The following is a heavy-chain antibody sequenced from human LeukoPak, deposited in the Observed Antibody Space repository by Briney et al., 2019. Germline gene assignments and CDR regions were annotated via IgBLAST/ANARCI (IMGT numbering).Heavy chain of an antibody. D-gene: IGHD3-22*01. CDR3: ARDMSRGLYYDSSYFDY. CDR1: GYTFNNHY. V-gene: IGHV1-46*02. Sequence: ASVKVSCKASGYTFNNHYMHWVRQAPGQGLEWMGIINPTTGGATYAQKFQGRVTMTRDMSTSTVYMELSKLRSEDTAVHYCARDMSRGLYYDSSYFDYWGQGTLVTVSS. J-gene: IGHJ4*02. CDR2: INPTTGGA.